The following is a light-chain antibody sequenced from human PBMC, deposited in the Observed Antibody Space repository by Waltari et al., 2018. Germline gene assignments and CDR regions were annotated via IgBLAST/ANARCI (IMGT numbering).Light chain of an antibody. V-gene: IGLV2-14*01. CDR2: EVT. Sequence: QSALTQPASVSASPGQSITIPCTGTRSDVGGYNHVSWNQQHPGKAPKLIIYEVTTRPSGVSDRFSASKSGNTASLAISGLQGEDEADYCCAAWDDRLNGPVFGGGTKLTVL. CDR1: RSDVGGYNH. CDR3: AAWDDRLNGPV. J-gene: IGLJ2*01.